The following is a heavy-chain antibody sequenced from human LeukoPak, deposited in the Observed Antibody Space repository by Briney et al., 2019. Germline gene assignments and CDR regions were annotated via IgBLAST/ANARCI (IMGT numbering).Heavy chain of an antibody. Sequence: SETLSLTCTVSGGSISSGGYYWSWIRQHPGKGLEWIGCIYYSGSTYYNPSLKSRVTISVDTSKNQFSLKLSSVTAADTAVYYCARDRNTGDDAFDIWGQGTMVTVSS. CDR2: IYYSGST. J-gene: IGHJ3*02. CDR3: ARDRNTGDDAFDI. V-gene: IGHV4-31*03. CDR1: GGSISSGGYY. D-gene: IGHD5-18*01.